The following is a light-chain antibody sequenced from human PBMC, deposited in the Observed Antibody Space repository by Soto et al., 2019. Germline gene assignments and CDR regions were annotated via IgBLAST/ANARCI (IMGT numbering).Light chain of an antibody. V-gene: IGKV3-20*01. CDR1: QNVLSHY. J-gene: IGKJ1*01. CDR2: GAS. CDR3: QHYGSSPWT. Sequence: EIVLTQSPGTLSLSPGERATLSCRASQNVLSHYLVWYQQKPGQAPRLLIYGASSRATGIPDRFRGSGSGTDFTLTISRLEPEDFAVYYCQHYGSSPWTFGQGTKVEIK.